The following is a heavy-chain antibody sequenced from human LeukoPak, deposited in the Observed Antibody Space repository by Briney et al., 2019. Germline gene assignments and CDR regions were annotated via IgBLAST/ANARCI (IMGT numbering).Heavy chain of an antibody. Sequence: SETLSLTCAVYGGSFSGYYWSWIRQPPGKGLEWIGEINHSGSTNYNPSLKSRVTISVDTSKNQFSLKLSSVTAADTAVYYCARSGPLLRYFDWLLYGFDYWGQGTLATVSS. CDR1: GGSFSGYY. CDR3: ARSGPLLRYFDWLLYGFDY. J-gene: IGHJ4*02. D-gene: IGHD3-9*01. CDR2: INHSGST. V-gene: IGHV4-34*01.